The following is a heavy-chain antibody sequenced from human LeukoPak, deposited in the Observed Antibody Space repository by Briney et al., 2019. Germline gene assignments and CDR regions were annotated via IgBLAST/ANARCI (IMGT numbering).Heavy chain of an antibody. CDR2: INSDGSST. V-gene: IGHV3-74*01. CDR3: ARGGRWLQLELFDY. CDR1: GFTFSSYW. Sequence: PGRSLRLSCAASGFTFSSYWMHWVRQAPGKGLVWVSRINSDGSSTSYADSVKGRFTISRDNAKNTLYLRMNSLRAEDTAVYYCARGGRWLQLELFDYWGQGTLVTVSS. D-gene: IGHD5-24*01. J-gene: IGHJ4*02.